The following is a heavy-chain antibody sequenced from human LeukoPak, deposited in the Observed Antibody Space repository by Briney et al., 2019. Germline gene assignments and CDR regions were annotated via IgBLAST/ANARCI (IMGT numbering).Heavy chain of an antibody. CDR2: ITGSGASS. CDR3: ARNQDSSWYYYYMDV. D-gene: IGHD6-13*01. Sequence: GGSLRLSCAASGFTFNNYAMTLVRQAPGKGLEWVTPITGSGASSYSADSVRGRFTISRDNSKNTLFLQLNSLRADDTAVYYCARNQDSSWYYYYMDVWGIGTMVTVSS. V-gene: IGHV3-23*01. J-gene: IGHJ6*03. CDR1: GFTFNNYA.